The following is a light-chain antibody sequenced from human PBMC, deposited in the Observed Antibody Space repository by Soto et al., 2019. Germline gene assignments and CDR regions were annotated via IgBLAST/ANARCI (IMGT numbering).Light chain of an antibody. V-gene: IGKV3-20*01. CDR2: GAS. CDR3: QQYDSSRPLT. J-gene: IGKJ4*01. CDR1: QSVTSSY. Sequence: EIVLTQSPGTLSLSLGERATLSCRASQSVTSSYLAWYQQKPGQAPRLIIHGASSRATGIPDRFSGSGSGTDFTLTISRLEPDDLAVYYCQQYDSSRPLTFGGGTKVEIK.